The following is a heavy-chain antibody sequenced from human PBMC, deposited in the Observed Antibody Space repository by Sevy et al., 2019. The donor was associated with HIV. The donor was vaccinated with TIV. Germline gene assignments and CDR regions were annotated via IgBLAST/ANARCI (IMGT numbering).Heavy chain of an antibody. Sequence: GGSLRLSCAASGFSFSSNSMNWVRQAPGKGLEWVSSISRDSSYIYYTDSVRGRFTISRDNAKNSLYLQMKSLRAEDTALYYCARNTYYLDTTGFGAFDLWGQGTLVTVSS. CDR3: ARNTYYLDTTGFGAFDL. D-gene: IGHD3-22*01. V-gene: IGHV3-21*04. CDR1: GFSFSSNS. J-gene: IGHJ3*01. CDR2: ISRDSSYI.